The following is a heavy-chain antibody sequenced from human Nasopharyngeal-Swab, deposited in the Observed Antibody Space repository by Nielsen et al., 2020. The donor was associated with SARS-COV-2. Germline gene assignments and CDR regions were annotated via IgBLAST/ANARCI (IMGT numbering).Heavy chain of an antibody. CDR1: GFTFSSYW. J-gene: IGHJ6*03. Sequence: GGSMRLACAASGFTFSSYWMSWVRQAQGEGLEWVANIKQVGSEKYYVDSVKGRFTISRDNAKNSLYLQMNSLRTEDTAVYYCARQTSNPYYYYYYMDVWGKGTTVTVSS. CDR2: IKQVGSEK. V-gene: IGHV3-7*01. D-gene: IGHD4-11*01. CDR3: ARQTSNPYYYYYYMDV.